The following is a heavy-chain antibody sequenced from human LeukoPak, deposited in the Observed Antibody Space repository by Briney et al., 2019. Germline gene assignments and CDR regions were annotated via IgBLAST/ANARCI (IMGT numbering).Heavy chain of an antibody. D-gene: IGHD6-13*01. V-gene: IGHV3-48*03. J-gene: IGHJ4*02. CDR2: VSSSGRTF. CDR1: GFTFSSYE. Sequence: GGSLRLSCAASGFTFSSYEMNWVRQAPGKGLEWVSYVSSSGRTFYYADSVKGRFTISRDNGKNSLYLQMNSLRVEDTAVYYCARDSRGSSWFFDYWGQGALVTVSS. CDR3: ARDSRGSSWFFDY.